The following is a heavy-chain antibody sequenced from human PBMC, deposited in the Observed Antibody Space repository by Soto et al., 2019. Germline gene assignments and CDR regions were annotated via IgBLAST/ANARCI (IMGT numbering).Heavy chain of an antibody. Sequence: EVQLLESGGGLVQPGGSLRLSCAASGFTFSSYAMNWVRQAPGKGLEWVSAISGSGGSTYYADSVKGRFTISRDNSKNTLYLQMNSLRAEDTAVYYCANPIGGYDAFDIWGQGTMVTVSS. CDR2: ISGSGGST. D-gene: IGHD3-16*01. CDR1: GFTFSSYA. J-gene: IGHJ3*02. CDR3: ANPIGGYDAFDI. V-gene: IGHV3-23*01.